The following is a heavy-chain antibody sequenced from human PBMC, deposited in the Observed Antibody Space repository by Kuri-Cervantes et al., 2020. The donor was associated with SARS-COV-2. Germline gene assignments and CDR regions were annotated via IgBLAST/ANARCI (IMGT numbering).Heavy chain of an antibody. J-gene: IGHJ4*02. D-gene: IGHD3-3*01. CDR2: IYYSGST. CDR3: ARSVNDFWSGYAVSLSTNYFDY. V-gene: IGHV4-59*08. Sequence: LETLSLTCTVSGGSISSYYWSWIRQPPGQGLEWLGYIYYSGSTKYNPSLESRVTISLDTSKNQFSLKLSSVTAADTAVYYCARSVNDFWSGYAVSLSTNYFDYWGQGTLVTVSS. CDR1: GGSISSYY.